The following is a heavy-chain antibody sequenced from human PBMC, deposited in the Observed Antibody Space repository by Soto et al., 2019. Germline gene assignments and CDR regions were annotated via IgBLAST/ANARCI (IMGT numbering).Heavy chain of an antibody. D-gene: IGHD3-3*01. CDR1: GYSFTSYW. CDR3: ERPGDYAFWSGFLLYGMDV. J-gene: IGHJ6*02. Sequence: PGESVKISCKGSGYSFTSYWISWVRQMPGKGLEWMGRIDPSDSYTNYSPSFQGHVTISADKSISTAYLQWSSLKASDTAMYYCERPGDYAFWSGFLLYGMDVWGQGTTVTVSS. CDR2: IDPSDSYT. V-gene: IGHV5-10-1*01.